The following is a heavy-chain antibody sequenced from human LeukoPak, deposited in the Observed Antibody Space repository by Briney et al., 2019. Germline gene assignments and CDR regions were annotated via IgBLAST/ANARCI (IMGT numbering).Heavy chain of an antibody. V-gene: IGHV3-30*18. D-gene: IGHD6-13*01. CDR3: AKGPGSSWYGDYYYGMDV. CDR2: ISYDGSNK. Sequence: PGRSLRLSCAASGFTFSSYGMHWVRQAPGKGLEWVAVISYDGSNKYYADSVKGRFTISRDNSKNTLYLQMNSLRAEDTAVYYCAKGPGSSWYGDYYYGMDVWGQGTTVTVSS. J-gene: IGHJ6*02. CDR1: GFTFSSYG.